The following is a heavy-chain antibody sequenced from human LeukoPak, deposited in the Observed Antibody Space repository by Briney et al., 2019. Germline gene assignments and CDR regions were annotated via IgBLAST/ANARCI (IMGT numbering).Heavy chain of an antibody. Sequence: ASVKVSCKASGYSFSYYGISWVRQAPGQGLEWMGWIATYNGRTKYADKVQGRVTMTADTSTTTAYMELRTLTSDDTAVYYCARDMVGLAADGNWFDPWGQGTLVTVSS. D-gene: IGHD6-13*01. CDR2: IATYNGRT. CDR3: ARDMVGLAADGNWFDP. CDR1: GYSFSYYG. V-gene: IGHV1-18*01. J-gene: IGHJ5*02.